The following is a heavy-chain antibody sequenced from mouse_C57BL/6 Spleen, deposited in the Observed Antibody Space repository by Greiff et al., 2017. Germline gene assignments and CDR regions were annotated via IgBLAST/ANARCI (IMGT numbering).Heavy chain of an antibody. CDR3: TTGLRY. J-gene: IGHJ3*01. CDR2: IDPENGDT. D-gene: IGHD1-1*01. Sequence: EVKLMESGAELVRPGASVKLSCTASGFNIKDDYMHWVKQRPEQGLEWIGWIDPENGDTEYASKFQGKATITSDTSSNTAYLQLSSLTSEDTAVYYCTTGLRYWGQGTLVTVSA. CDR1: GFNIKDDY. V-gene: IGHV14-4*01.